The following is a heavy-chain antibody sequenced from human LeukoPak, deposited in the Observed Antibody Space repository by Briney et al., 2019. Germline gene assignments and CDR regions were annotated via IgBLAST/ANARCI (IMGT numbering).Heavy chain of an antibody. Sequence: QPGGSLRLSCAASGFTFSSHAMAWVRQAPGKGLEWVSAIGSRGGSTYYADSVKGRFTISRDNSKNMVYLQMNSLRAEDTAVYYCARDPGVVAFHYFDLWGQGTLVTVSS. D-gene: IGHD3-3*01. CDR3: ARDPGVVAFHYFDL. J-gene: IGHJ4*02. CDR1: GFTFSSHA. V-gene: IGHV3-23*01. CDR2: IGSRGGST.